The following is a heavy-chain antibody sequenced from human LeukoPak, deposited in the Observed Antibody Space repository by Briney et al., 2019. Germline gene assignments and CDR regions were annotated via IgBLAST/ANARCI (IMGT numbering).Heavy chain of an antibody. CDR1: GGSISSYY. CDR2: INHSGST. V-gene: IGHV4-34*01. D-gene: IGHD3-22*01. CDR3: ARGSTITMIVVVKNWFDS. Sequence: SETLSLTCTVSGGSISSYYWSWIRQPPGKGLEWIGEINHSGSTNYNPSLKSRVTISVDTSKNQFSLKLSSVTAADTAVYYCARGSTITMIVVVKNWFDSWGQGTLVTVSS. J-gene: IGHJ5*01.